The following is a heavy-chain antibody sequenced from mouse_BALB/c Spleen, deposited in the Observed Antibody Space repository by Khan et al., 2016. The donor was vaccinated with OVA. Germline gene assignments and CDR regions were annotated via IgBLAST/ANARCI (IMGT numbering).Heavy chain of an antibody. J-gene: IGHJ3*01. CDR3: TRSGIGSFAF. Sequence: QVQLQQPGAELARPGASVKLSCKASGYTFTDYYINWVKQRTGQGLEWIGDIYPGNGNTNYNEKFKGKATLTEDKSSSPAFMHLSSLTSEDSAVYFCTRSGIGSFAFWGQGTLVTVSA. V-gene: IGHV1-77*01. CDR1: GYTFTDYY. D-gene: IGHD2-14*01. CDR2: IYPGNGNT.